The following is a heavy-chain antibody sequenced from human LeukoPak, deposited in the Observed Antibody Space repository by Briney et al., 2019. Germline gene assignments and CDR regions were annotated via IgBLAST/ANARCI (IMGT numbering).Heavy chain of an antibody. J-gene: IGHJ4*02. CDR1: GGSISSSSYY. Sequence: SETLSLTCTVSGGSISSSSYYWGWVRQPPGKGLEWIGSIYYSGSTYYSPSLKSRVTISVDTSKNQFSLRLSSVTAADTAVYHCARQVRGGYYYFDYWGQGTLVTVPS. V-gene: IGHV4-39*01. CDR3: ARQVRGGYYYFDY. D-gene: IGHD3-10*01. CDR2: IYYSGST.